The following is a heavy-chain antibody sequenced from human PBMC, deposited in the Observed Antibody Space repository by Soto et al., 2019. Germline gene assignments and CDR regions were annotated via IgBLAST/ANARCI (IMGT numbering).Heavy chain of an antibody. J-gene: IGHJ6*02. V-gene: IGHV1-69*13. Sequence: SVKVSCKASGGTFSSYAISWVRQAPGQGLEWMGGIIPIFGTANYAQKLQGRVTITANESTSTAYMELSSLRSEDTAVYYCARVMDCSGGRCEAYYYYGMDGWGQGTTVTVSS. CDR1: GGTFSSYA. CDR3: ARVMDCSGGRCEAYYYYGMDG. CDR2: IIPIFGTA. D-gene: IGHD2-15*01.